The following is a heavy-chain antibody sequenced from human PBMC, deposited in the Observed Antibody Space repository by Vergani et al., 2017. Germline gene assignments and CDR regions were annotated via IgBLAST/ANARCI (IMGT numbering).Heavy chain of an antibody. V-gene: IGHV4-39*01. D-gene: IGHD3-9*01. CDR2: IYYSGST. Sequence: QLQLQESGPGLVKPSETLSLTCTVSGGSISSSSYYWGWIRQPPGKGLEWIGSIYYSGSTYYNPSLKSRVTISVDTSKNQFSLKLSSVTAADTAVYYCARRSRWYGILTGYYGTFDYWGQGTLVTVSS. CDR3: ARRSRWYGILTGYYGTFDY. J-gene: IGHJ4*02. CDR1: GGSISSSSYY.